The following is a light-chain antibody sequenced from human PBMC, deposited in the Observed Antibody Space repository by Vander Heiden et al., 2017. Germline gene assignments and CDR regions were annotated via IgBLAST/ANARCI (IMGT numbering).Light chain of an antibody. CDR2: DVS. Sequence: QSAGTKPRTVSASPGRSRTISCNATSTDVGDYNAVSWHQQPPGKAPKLMIYDVSKRPSVVPDRFSGSKSGNTASLTISGLQAEDDADYYCCSYEGSHTFLVFGGGTKLTVL. CDR1: STDVGDYNA. CDR3: CSYEGSHTFLV. V-gene: IGLV2-11*01. J-gene: IGLJ3*02.